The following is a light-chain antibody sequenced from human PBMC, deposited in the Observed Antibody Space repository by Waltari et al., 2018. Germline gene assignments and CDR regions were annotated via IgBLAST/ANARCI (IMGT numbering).Light chain of an antibody. CDR2: EST. CDR3: CSYAGGRPHVV. J-gene: IGLJ2*01. Sequence: QSALTQPASVSGSPGQSITISCTGTSSDVGTYNLVSWYQHHPGKAPKLMIYESTKWPSGVSNRFSGSKSGNTASLTISGLQAEDEAHYYCCSYAGGRPHVVFGGGTQLTVL. V-gene: IGLV2-23*01. CDR1: SSDVGTYNL.